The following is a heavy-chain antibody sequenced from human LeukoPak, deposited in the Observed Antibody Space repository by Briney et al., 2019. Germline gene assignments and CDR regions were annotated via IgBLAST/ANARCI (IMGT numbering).Heavy chain of an antibody. D-gene: IGHD3-22*01. Sequence: GESLRLSCAASGFTFTTYWMSWVRQAPGKGLEWVANIKQDGTEKYYVDSVKGRFTISRDNGKNALYLQMKSLRAEDTAVYYCARNEDYSDSTGYYSTFYLDSWGQGTLVTVSS. CDR2: IKQDGTEK. V-gene: IGHV3-7*01. CDR1: GFTFTTYW. CDR3: ARNEDYSDSTGYYSTFYLDS. J-gene: IGHJ4*02.